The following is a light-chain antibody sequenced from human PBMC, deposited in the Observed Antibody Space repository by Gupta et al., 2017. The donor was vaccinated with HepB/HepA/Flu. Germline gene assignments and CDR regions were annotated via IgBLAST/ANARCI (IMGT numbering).Light chain of an antibody. CDR1: QTITNNY. CDR3: HQDGSSPAT. Sequence: EIVSMPPPAALSLPPGARAALSCRSSQTITNNYLAWYQQIPGQAPRLLIFAFSNRTTAIPDRFSGSGSGTDFTLTISRLQPEDYAVYYCHQDGSSPATFGGETRVEI. V-gene: IGKV3-20*01. J-gene: IGKJ4*01. CDR2: AFS.